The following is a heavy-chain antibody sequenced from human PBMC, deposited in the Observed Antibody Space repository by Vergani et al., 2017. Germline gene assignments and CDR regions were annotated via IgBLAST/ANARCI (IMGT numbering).Heavy chain of an antibody. J-gene: IGHJ4*02. CDR2: ISSSSSYI. Sequence: EVQLVESGGGLVKPGGSLRLSCAASGFDPDSYAMSWVRQAPGGGLEWVASISSSSSYIYYADSVKGRFTISRDNAKNSLYLQMNSLRAEDTAVYYCASSILSSTSCFDWGQGTLVTVSS. D-gene: IGHD2-2*01. CDR3: ASSILSSTSCFD. V-gene: IGHV3-21*01. CDR1: GFDPDSYA.